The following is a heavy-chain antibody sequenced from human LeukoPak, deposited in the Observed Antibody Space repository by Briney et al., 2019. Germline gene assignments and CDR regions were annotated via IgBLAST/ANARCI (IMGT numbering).Heavy chain of an antibody. Sequence: SETLSLTCTVSGGSISSYYRSWIRQHPGKGLEWIGYIYYSGSTYYNPSLKSRVTISVDTSKNQFSLKLSSVTAADTAVYYCARAGGYSSSSGWFDPWGQGTLVTVSS. CDR2: IYYSGST. CDR3: ARAGGYSSSSGWFDP. D-gene: IGHD6-6*01. CDR1: GGSISSYY. V-gene: IGHV4-59*06. J-gene: IGHJ5*02.